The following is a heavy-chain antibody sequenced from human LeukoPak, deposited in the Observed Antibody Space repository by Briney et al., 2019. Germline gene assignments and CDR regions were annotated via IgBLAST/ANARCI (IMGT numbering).Heavy chain of an antibody. CDR1: GGSISSGGYY. D-gene: IGHD5-18*01. V-gene: IGHV4-31*03. CDR3: ARGWGLRGNTAMDTNWFDP. Sequence: SQTLSLTCTVSGGSISSGGYYWSWIRQHPGKGLEWIGYIYYSGSTYYNPSLKSRVTISVDTSKNQFSLKLSSVTAADTAVYYCARGWGLRGNTAMDTNWFDPWGQGTLVTVSS. J-gene: IGHJ5*02. CDR2: IYYSGST.